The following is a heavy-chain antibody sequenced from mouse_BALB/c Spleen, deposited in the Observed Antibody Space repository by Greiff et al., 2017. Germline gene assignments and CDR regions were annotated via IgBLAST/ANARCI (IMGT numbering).Heavy chain of an antibody. V-gene: IGHV5-17*02. CDR1: GFTFSSFG. J-gene: IGHJ2*01. CDR3: ASGGYYFDY. Sequence: EVKLVESGGGLVQPGGSRKLSCAASGFTFSSFGMHWVRQAPEKGLEWVAYISSGSSTIYYADTVKGRFTISRDNPKNTLFLQMTSLRSEDTAMYYCASGGYYFDYWSQGTTLTVSS. CDR2: ISSGSSTI.